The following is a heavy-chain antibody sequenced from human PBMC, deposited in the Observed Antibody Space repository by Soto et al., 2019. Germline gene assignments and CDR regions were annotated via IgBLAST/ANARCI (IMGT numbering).Heavy chain of an antibody. J-gene: IGHJ4*02. V-gene: IGHV5-10-1*01. Sequence: GESLKISCKGSGYSFTSYWITWVRQKPGKGLEWMGRIDPSDSQTYYSPSFRGHVTISATKSITTVFLQWSSLRASDTAMYYCARQIYDSDTGPNFQYYFDSWGQGTPVTVSS. D-gene: IGHD3-22*01. CDR1: GYSFTSYW. CDR2: IDPSDSQT. CDR3: ARQIYDSDTGPNFQYYFDS.